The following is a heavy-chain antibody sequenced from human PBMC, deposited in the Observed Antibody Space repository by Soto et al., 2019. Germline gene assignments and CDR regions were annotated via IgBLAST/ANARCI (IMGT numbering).Heavy chain of an antibody. D-gene: IGHD3-3*01. CDR3: AATIPRRTMGLHDY. CDR1: GFTFTSSA. CDR2: IVVGSGNT. Sequence: GAPVKGSRKASGFTFTSSAVPWGRQARGQRLEWIGWIVVGSGNTNYAQKFQERVTITRDMSTSTAYMELSSLRSEDTAVYYCAATIPRRTMGLHDYWGQGTLVTVSS. J-gene: IGHJ4*02. V-gene: IGHV1-58*01.